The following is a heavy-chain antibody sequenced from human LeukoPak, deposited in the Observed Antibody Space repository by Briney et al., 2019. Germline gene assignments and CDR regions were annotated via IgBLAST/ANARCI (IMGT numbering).Heavy chain of an antibody. Sequence: GESLKISCRGSGYSFTSYWIGWVRQMPGKGLEGMGIFYPGDSDTRYSPSFQGQVTISSDKSIRTAYVQWSSLKASDPAMYYCARTGHSGTGPFDYWGQGTLVTVSS. D-gene: IGHD3-10*01. J-gene: IGHJ4*02. CDR2: FYPGDSDT. CDR3: ARTGHSGTGPFDY. V-gene: IGHV5-51*01. CDR1: GYSFTSYW.